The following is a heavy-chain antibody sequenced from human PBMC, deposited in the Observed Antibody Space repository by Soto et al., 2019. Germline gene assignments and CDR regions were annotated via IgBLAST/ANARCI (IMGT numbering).Heavy chain of an antibody. CDR3: ARERRWEPLLY. CDR2: VSAYNRNT. J-gene: IGHJ4*02. Sequence: QVQLVQSGPEVKKPGASVKVSCEGSGYTFSNYGVTWVRQAPGQGLERLGWVSAYNRNTDYAQKFEDRATMTIDTSTNTAYLELRGLTPDDTAVYYCARERRWEPLLYWGQGTL. V-gene: IGHV1-18*01. D-gene: IGHD1-26*01. CDR1: GYTFSNYG.